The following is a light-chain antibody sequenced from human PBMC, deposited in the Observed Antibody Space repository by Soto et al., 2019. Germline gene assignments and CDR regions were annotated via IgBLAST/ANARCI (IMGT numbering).Light chain of an antibody. V-gene: IGKV3-15*01. CDR3: QQYNNWLRT. CDR1: QSVSSI. Sequence: EIVMTQSPATLSVSPGERATLSCRASQSVSSILAWYQQKPGQAPRLLIYGASTRATGIPARFSGSGSGTEFTLTISSLQSEDFAFYYCQQYNNWLRTFGQGTKVEIK. J-gene: IGKJ1*01. CDR2: GAS.